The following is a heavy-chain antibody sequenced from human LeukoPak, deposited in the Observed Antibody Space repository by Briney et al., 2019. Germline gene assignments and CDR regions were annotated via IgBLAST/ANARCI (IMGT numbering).Heavy chain of an antibody. Sequence: GESLKFSCKGSGYSSISYWSGWLRQLPGKGLEWMGIIYPGDSHTRYSPSFQGQVTISADKSISTAYLQWSSLKASDTAMYYCARQGGSSWYRDYWGQGTLVTVSS. V-gene: IGHV5-51*01. CDR2: IYPGDSHT. J-gene: IGHJ4*02. D-gene: IGHD6-13*01. CDR3: ARQGGSSWYRDY. CDR1: GYSSISYW.